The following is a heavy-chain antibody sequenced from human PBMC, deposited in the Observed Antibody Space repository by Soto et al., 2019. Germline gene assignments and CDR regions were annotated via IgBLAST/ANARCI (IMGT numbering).Heavy chain of an antibody. CDR1: GGSFSGHY. CDR2: INHNGNT. CDR3: AVGISTSHYHDAFAI. D-gene: IGHD6-6*01. Sequence: QVQLQQWGAGLLKPSETLSLSCAVYGGSFSGHYWSWLRQSPGKGLEWIGAINHNGNTNYNYNSAPKSRATISRDTSKSRCSGTLTSVTAADTAVYDCAVGISTSHYHDAFAIWGQR. V-gene: IGHV4-34*01. J-gene: IGHJ3*02.